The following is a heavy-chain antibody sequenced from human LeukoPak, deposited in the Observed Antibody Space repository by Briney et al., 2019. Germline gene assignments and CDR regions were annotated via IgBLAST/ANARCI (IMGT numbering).Heavy chain of an antibody. J-gene: IGHJ4*02. Sequence: PSETLSLTCAVSGGSMSSTKWWNWVRQPPGKGLEWIGEIYHSGSTNYNPSLMSRITISVDKSKNQVSLNLSSVTAADTAVYYCATSTVMNHYCFDYWAQGTLVTVSS. D-gene: IGHD1-14*01. CDR1: GGSMSSTKW. V-gene: IGHV4-4*02. CDR3: ATSTVMNHYCFDY. CDR2: IYHSGST.